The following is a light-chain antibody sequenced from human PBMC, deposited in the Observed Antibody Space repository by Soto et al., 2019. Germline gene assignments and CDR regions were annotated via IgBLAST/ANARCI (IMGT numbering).Light chain of an antibody. CDR3: HQYAVSPLT. J-gene: IGKJ4*01. CDR1: QSVGRNY. V-gene: IGKV3-20*01. CDR2: DAS. Sequence: EIVLTQSPGTLSLSPGESATLSCRASQSVGRNYLAWFQHKPDQAPRLLIYDASTRATGVPDRFSGSGSGTDFTLSVTRLEREDFAVYYCHQYAVSPLTFGGGTTVEIK.